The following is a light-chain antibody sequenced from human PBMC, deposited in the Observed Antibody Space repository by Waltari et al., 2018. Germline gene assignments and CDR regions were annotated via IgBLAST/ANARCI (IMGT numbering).Light chain of an antibody. J-gene: IGKJ3*01. CDR2: AAS. CDR3: QQSYTTPFT. V-gene: IGKV1-39*01. Sequence: IRMTQSPSSLSASVVDRVTITCRASESIDTYLNWYQHKPGKAPEPLIFAASTLHGGVPSRFSGSGSGTDFTLTISSLQPEDFAAYYCQQSYTTPFTFGPGTNVDSK. CDR1: ESIDTY.